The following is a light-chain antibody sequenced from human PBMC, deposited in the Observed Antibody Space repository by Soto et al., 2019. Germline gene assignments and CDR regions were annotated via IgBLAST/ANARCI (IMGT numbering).Light chain of an antibody. V-gene: IGKV3-20*01. CDR2: GAS. Sequence: EIVMTHSPATLSVSPCERAALSCRASQSISSNLVWYQQKAGQAPRLLIYGASTRATGIPDRFSGSGSGTDFTLTISRLEPEDFAVYYCQQYDSSPRTFGQGTKVDIK. CDR1: QSISSN. CDR3: QQYDSSPRT. J-gene: IGKJ1*01.